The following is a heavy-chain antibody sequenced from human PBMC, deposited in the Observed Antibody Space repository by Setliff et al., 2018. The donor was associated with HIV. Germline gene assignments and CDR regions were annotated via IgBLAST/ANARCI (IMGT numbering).Heavy chain of an antibody. D-gene: IGHD6-19*01. CDR2: IIPMLSIA. J-gene: IGHJ6*03. Sequence: SVKVSCKASGGTFSNYAITWVRQAPGQGLELMGGIIPMLSIANYAQKFRGRVTLTADKSTSTAYMELSSLRSEDTAVYYCAKGSFDSSGWAHYYYYYMDVWGKGTTVTVS. CDR3: AKGSFDSSGWAHYYYYYMDV. CDR1: GGTFSNYA. V-gene: IGHV1-69*10.